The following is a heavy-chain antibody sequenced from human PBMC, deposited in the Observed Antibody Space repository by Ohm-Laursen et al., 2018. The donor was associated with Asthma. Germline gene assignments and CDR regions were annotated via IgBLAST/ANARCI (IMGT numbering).Heavy chain of an antibody. V-gene: IGHV3-15*01. CDR1: GFTFSDAW. CDR3: TTCGWELPVDAFDI. J-gene: IGHJ3*02. Sequence: SLRLSCAASGFTFSDAWMSWVRQAPGKGLEWVGRIKSKTDGGATDYAAPVKGRFTISRDDSKNTLYLQMNSLKTEDTAVYYCTTCGWELPVDAFDIWGQGTMVTVSS. CDR2: IKSKTDGGAT. D-gene: IGHD1-26*01.